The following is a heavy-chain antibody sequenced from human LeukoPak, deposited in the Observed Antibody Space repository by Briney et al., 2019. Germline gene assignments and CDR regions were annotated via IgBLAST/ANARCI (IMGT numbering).Heavy chain of an antibody. V-gene: IGHV3-66*01. CDR2: IYSGGST. D-gene: IGHD3-10*01. Sequence: GGSLRLSCAASGFTFSSYGMHWVRQAPGKGLEWVSVIYSGGSTYYADSVKGRFTISRDNSKNTLYLQMNSLRAEDTAVYYCARGGSFDYWGQGTLVTVSS. CDR3: ARGGSFDY. J-gene: IGHJ4*02. CDR1: GFTFSSYG.